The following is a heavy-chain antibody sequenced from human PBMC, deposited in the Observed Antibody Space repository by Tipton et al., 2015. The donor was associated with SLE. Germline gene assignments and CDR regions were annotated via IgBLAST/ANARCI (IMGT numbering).Heavy chain of an antibody. Sequence: SLRLSCAASGFTFSGYEMNWVRQAPGKGLEWVSYISSSGTTINYADSVKGRFTISRDNTKNSLYLQMNSLRAEDTAVYYCARIPWTGYSPDYWRQGFLVTVSS. CDR3: ARIPWTGYSPDY. V-gene: IGHV3-48*03. CDR2: ISSSGTTI. J-gene: IGHJ4*02. CDR1: GFTFSGYE. D-gene: IGHD3/OR15-3a*01.